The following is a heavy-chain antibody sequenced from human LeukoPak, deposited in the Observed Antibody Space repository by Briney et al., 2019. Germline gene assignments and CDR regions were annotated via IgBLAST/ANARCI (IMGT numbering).Heavy chain of an antibody. CDR1: GFTFSSYG. CDR3: AIMHGYYDGSGYWVQ. CDR2: ITISGATT. Sequence: GGSLRLSCAASGFTFSSYGMSWVRQAPGKGLEWVSFITISGATTSYADSVKGRFTISRDNPRNTLYMQMNSLRDEDTALYYCAIMHGYYDGSGYWVQWGQGTLVTVSS. D-gene: IGHD3-22*01. J-gene: IGHJ4*02. V-gene: IGHV3-23*01.